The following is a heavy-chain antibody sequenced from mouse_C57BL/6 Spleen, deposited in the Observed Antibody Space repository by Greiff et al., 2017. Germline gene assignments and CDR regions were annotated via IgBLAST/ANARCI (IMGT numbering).Heavy chain of an antibody. CDR1: EYEFPSHD. Sequence: EVQRVESGGGLVQPGESLKLSCESNEYEFPSHDMSWVRKTPEKRLELVAAINSDGGSTYYPDTMERRFIISRYNTKKTLYLQMSSLRSEDTALYYCARQGSKSGAMDYWGQGTSGTVSS. D-gene: IGHD2-5*01. CDR2: INSDGGST. CDR3: ARQGSKSGAMDY. J-gene: IGHJ4*01. V-gene: IGHV5-2*01.